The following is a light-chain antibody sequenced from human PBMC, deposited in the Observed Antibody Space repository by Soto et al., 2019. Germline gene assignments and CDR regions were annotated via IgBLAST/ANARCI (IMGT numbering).Light chain of an antibody. CDR3: QQYDNLPYT. Sequence: DIQMTQSPSSLSASVGDRVTITCQASQDISNYLNWYQQKPGTAPTLLIYDASNLETGVPSRFSGSGSGTDFTFTISSLQPEDIATYYCQQYDNLPYTFGQGTKLEIK. CDR1: QDISNY. V-gene: IGKV1-33*01. J-gene: IGKJ2*01. CDR2: DAS.